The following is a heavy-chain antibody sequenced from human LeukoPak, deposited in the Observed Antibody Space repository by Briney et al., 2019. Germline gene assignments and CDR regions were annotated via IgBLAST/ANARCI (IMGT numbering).Heavy chain of an antibody. V-gene: IGHV1-69*13. Sequence: GASVKVSCKASGGTFSSYAISWVRQAPGQGLEWMGGIIPIFGTANYAQKFQGRVTITADESTSTAYMELSSLRSEDTAVYYCARRSYDSSGYYWPHYYYYGMDVWGQGTTVTVSS. D-gene: IGHD3-22*01. CDR1: GGTFSSYA. J-gene: IGHJ6*02. CDR3: ARRSYDSSGYYWPHYYYYGMDV. CDR2: IIPIFGTA.